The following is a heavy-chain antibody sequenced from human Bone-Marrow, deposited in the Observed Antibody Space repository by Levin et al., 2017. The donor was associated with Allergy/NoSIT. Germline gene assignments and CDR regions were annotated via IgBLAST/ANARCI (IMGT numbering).Heavy chain of an antibody. J-gene: IGHJ6*03. CDR1: GYSFTNYY. Sequence: GESLKISCKGSGYSFTNYYISWVRQTPGKGLEWMGRIDPSDSYTNYNPSFQGHVTISAAKSITTVYLQWSSLKASDTAIYYCVRRLDREYNYYLDVWGKGTTVTVSS. CDR2: IDPSDSYT. D-gene: IGHD3-9*01. CDR3: VRRLDREYNYYLDV. V-gene: IGHV5-10-1*01.